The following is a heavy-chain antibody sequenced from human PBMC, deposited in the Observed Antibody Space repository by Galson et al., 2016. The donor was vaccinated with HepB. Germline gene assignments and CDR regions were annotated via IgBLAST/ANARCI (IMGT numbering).Heavy chain of an antibody. Sequence: SLRLSCAASGFTFSSYAMSWVRQAPGKGLEWVSVISVSGGSTFYADSVKGRFTISRDTSKNTLYLQMNSLRAEDTAVFYCARETNGVGMDVWGQGTTVTVSS. CDR1: GFTFSSYA. CDR3: ARETNGVGMDV. D-gene: IGHD4-17*01. V-gene: IGHV3-23*01. J-gene: IGHJ6*02. CDR2: ISVSGGST.